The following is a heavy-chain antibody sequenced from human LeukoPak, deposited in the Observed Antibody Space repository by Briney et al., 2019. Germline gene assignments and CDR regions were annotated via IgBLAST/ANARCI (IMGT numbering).Heavy chain of an antibody. V-gene: IGHV3-30*01. D-gene: IGHD6-13*01. J-gene: IGHJ6*02. CDR2: ISYDGSNK. CDR1: GFTFSSYA. Sequence: PGGSLRLSCAASGFTFSSYAMHWVRQAPGKGLEWVAVISYDGSNKYYADSVKGRFTISRDNSKNTLYLQMNSLRAEDTAVYYCAKDITVGSSSYYGMDVWGQGTTVTVSS. CDR3: AKDITVGSSSYYGMDV.